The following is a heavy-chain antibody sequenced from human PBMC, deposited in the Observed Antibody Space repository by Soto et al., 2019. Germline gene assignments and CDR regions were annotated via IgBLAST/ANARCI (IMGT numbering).Heavy chain of an antibody. V-gene: IGHV4-31*03. CDR1: GGSISSGGYY. CDR2: IYYSGST. CDR3: AREGGIVGATAADY. D-gene: IGHD1-26*01. Sequence: QVQLQESGPGLVKPSQTLSLTCTVSGGSISSGGYYWSWIRQHPGKGLEWIGYIYYSGSTYYNPALKRRVTISVDTSKNQFSLKLSSVTAADTAVYYCAREGGIVGATAADYWGQGTLVTVSS. J-gene: IGHJ4*02.